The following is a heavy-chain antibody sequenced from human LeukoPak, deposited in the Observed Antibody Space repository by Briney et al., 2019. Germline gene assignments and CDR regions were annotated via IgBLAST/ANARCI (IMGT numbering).Heavy chain of an antibody. J-gene: IGHJ3*02. Sequence: GGSLRLSCAASGFTFSSYSMNWVRQAPGKGLEWVSSISSSSSYIYYADSVKGRFTISRDNAKNSLYLQMNSLRAEDTAVYYCAREKKYYDILTGYYPENDAFDIWGQGTMVTVSS. CDR1: GFTFSSYS. CDR2: ISSSSSYI. CDR3: AREKKYYDILTGYYPENDAFDI. D-gene: IGHD3-9*01. V-gene: IGHV3-21*01.